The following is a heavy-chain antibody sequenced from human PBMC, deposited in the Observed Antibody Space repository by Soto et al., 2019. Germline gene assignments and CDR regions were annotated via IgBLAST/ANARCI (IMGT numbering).Heavy chain of an antibody. V-gene: IGHV3-30*18. CDR2: ISYDGSNK. D-gene: IGHD3-3*01. CDR3: AKDVLRFLEWLAFYGMDV. CDR1: GFTFSSYG. J-gene: IGHJ6*02. Sequence: QVQLVESGGGVVQPGRSLRLSCAASGFTFSSYGMHWVRPAPGKGLEWVAVISYDGSNKYYADSVKGRFTISRDNSKNTLYLQMNSLRAEDTAVYYCAKDVLRFLEWLAFYGMDVWGQGTTVTVSS.